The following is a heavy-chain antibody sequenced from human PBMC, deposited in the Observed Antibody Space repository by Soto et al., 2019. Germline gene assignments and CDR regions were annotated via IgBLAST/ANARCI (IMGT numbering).Heavy chain of an antibody. J-gene: IGHJ4*02. Sequence: GSLRLSCTASGFTLSNYWMSWVRQAPGKGLEWVASVQQTGGDKYYVDSVKGRFTISRDNAKNSLYLQMNSLRAEDTAVYYCKSLDSARPLGCWGQGTLVTVSS. CDR2: VQQTGGDK. V-gene: IGHV3-7*01. CDR3: KSLDSARPLGC. D-gene: IGHD2-2*02. CDR1: GFTLSNYW.